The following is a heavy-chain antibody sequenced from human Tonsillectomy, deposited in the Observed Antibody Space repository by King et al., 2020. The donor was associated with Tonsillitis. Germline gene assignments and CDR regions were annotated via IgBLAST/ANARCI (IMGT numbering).Heavy chain of an antibody. Sequence: VQLVESGGGMVQPGGSLRISCVASAFTFSNYAMSWVRQAPGKGLEWVSSIEGDGSGTFYADSVKGRFTISRDNPMRTLSLQMSSLRAEDTAVYFCAKDFVSGNGIFDPFDIRGPGTMVTVSS. J-gene: IGHJ3*02. D-gene: IGHD3-9*01. CDR1: AFTFSNYA. V-gene: IGHV3-23*04. CDR2: IEGDGSGT. CDR3: AKDFVSGNGIFDPFDI.